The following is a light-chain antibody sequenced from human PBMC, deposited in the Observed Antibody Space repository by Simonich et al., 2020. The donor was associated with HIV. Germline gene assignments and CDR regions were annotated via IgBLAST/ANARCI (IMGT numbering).Light chain of an antibody. CDR3: QQYNGYSLT. CDR1: QSISSW. CDR2: KAS. Sequence: DIQMTQSPSTLSASVGDRVTITCRASQSISSWLAWYQQKPGKAPKLLIYKASSLERGVPSRFSGSGSGTEFTLTISSLQPDDFATYYCQQYNGYSLTFGGGTKVEIK. J-gene: IGKJ4*01. V-gene: IGKV1-5*03.